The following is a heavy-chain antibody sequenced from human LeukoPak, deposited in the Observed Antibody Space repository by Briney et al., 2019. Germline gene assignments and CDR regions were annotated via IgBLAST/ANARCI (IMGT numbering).Heavy chain of an antibody. CDR2: INPSGGST. V-gene: IGHV1-46*01. CDR1: GYTFTSYY. Sequence: ASVKVSCKASGYTFTSYYMHWVRQAPGQGLEWMGIINPSGGSTSYAQKFQGRVTMTRDTSTSTAYMELRSLISDDAAVYYCARDSSRYCSSTSCPQNHYYYYGMDVWGQGTTVTVSS. D-gene: IGHD2-2*01. CDR3: ARDSSRYCSSTSCPQNHYYYYGMDV. J-gene: IGHJ6*02.